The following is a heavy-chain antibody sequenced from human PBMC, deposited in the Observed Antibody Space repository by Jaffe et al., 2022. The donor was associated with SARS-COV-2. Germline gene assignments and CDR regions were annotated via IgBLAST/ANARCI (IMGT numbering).Heavy chain of an antibody. CDR1: GFTLSSHA. V-gene: IGHV3-23*01. CDR2: IGGSDGNT. Sequence: EVQLLESGGGLRQPGGSLTLSCVGSGFTLSSHAMYWVRQAPGTGLEWVSSIGGSDGNTYYADSVKGRFTITRDSSRNTLYLQMNTLRVEDTAVYYCARGAQTYHHFMDVWGKGTTVTVSS. CDR3: ARGAQTYHHFMDV. J-gene: IGHJ6*03.